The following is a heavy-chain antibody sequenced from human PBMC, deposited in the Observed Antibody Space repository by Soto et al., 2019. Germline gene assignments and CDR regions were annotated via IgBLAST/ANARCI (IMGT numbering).Heavy chain of an antibody. D-gene: IGHD3-3*01. CDR1: GGSISSGGYY. CDR2: IYYSGST. J-gene: IGHJ4*02. CDR3: ARTTEGSEWPYYPYYFDY. V-gene: IGHV4-31*03. Sequence: QVQLQESGPGLVKPSQTLSLTCTVSGGSISSGGYYWSWIRQHPGKGLEWIGYIYYSGSTYYNPSLKSRVTISVDTSKNQFSLKLSSVTAADTAVYYCARTTEGSEWPYYPYYFDYWGQGTLVTVSS.